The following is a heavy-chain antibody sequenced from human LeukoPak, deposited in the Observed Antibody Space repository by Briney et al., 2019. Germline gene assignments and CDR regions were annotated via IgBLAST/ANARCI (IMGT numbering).Heavy chain of an antibody. CDR3: ASGYSSGRRAFDI. V-gene: IGHV3-66*01. CDR2: IYGGGTT. J-gene: IGHJ3*02. Sequence: PGRSLRLSCAASGFTVSSNYMNWVRQAPGKGLEWVSVIYGGGTTYYADSVKGRFIISRDNSKNTLYLQMNSLRPEDTAVYYCASGYSSGRRAFDIWGQGTMVTVSS. D-gene: IGHD6-19*01. CDR1: GFTVSSNY.